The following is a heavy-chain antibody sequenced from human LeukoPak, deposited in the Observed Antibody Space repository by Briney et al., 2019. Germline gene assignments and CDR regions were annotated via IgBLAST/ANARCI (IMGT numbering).Heavy chain of an antibody. D-gene: IGHD3-10*01. CDR2: IRYDGSNK. Sequence: GGSLRLFCAASGFTFSSYGMHWVRQAPGKGLEWVAVIRYDGSNKYYADSVKGRFTISRDNSKNTLYLQMNSLRAEDTAVYYCAKVGGRSWFGELVSWADYWGQGTLVTVSS. J-gene: IGHJ4*02. V-gene: IGHV3-30*02. CDR1: GFTFSSYG. CDR3: AKVGGRSWFGELVSWADY.